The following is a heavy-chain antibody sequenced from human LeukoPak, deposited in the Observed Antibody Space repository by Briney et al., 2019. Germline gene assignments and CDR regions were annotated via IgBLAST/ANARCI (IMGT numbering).Heavy chain of an antibody. CDR1: GYTFTSYA. V-gene: IGHV7-4-1*02. Sequence: ASVKVSCKASGYTFTSYAMNWVRQAPGQGLECMGWINTNTGNPTYAQGITGLFVFSLDTSVSTAYLQISSLKAEDTVVYYCARDGYRLSGYFYYMDVWGKGTTVTVSS. CDR3: ARDGYRLSGYFYYMDV. J-gene: IGHJ6*03. D-gene: IGHD5/OR15-5a*01. CDR2: INTNTGNP.